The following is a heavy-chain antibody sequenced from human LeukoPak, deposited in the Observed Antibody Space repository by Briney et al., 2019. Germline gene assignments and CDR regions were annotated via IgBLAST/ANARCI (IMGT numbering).Heavy chain of an antibody. CDR2: IYYSGGT. CDR3: ARHVTISGPYDASDI. V-gene: IGHV4-59*08. J-gene: IGHJ3*02. CDR1: GDSISSYY. Sequence: SETLSLTCTVSGDSISSYYWSWIRQPPGKGLECIGYIYYSGGTDSDPALTSRVTISVDTSKNQFSLKLGSVTAADTAVYYCARHVTISGPYDASDIWGQGTMVTVSP. D-gene: IGHD5-24*01.